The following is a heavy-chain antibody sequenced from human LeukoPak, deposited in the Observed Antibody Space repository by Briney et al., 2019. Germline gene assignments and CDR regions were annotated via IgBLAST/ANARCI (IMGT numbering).Heavy chain of an antibody. CDR3: ARGPNYYPDSVPFDY. Sequence: GXSLXLSCVDSGFTFSDYWMTWGGQAPGKGLEWVANINQDGSTRHYLDSVRGRFTISRDNTRKSLFLEFNSLRAEDSALYYYARGPNYYPDSVPFDYWGQGTLVTVSS. V-gene: IGHV3-7*05. D-gene: IGHD3-22*01. J-gene: IGHJ4*02. CDR1: GFTFSDYW. CDR2: INQDGSTR.